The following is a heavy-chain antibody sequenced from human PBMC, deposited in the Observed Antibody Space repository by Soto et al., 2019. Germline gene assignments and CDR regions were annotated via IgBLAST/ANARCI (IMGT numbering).Heavy chain of an antibody. CDR2: IRSDNGNT. CDR1: GYTFTSYG. CDR3: ARDSGYDERPSWFDP. V-gene: IGHV1-18*01. Sequence: GSSVEVFCRASGYTFTSYGISWVRQAPARGREWMGWIRSDNGNTNYAQKRQGRVTMTTDTSTSTAYMEVRSLRSDDTSVYYCARDSGYDERPSWFDPWGQGPLVTVSS. J-gene: IGHJ5*02. D-gene: IGHD5-12*01.